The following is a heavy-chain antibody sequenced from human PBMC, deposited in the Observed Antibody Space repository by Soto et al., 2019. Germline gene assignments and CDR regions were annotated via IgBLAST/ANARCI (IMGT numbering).Heavy chain of an antibody. CDR2: IYYSGST. J-gene: IGHJ4*02. V-gene: IGHV4-31*03. CDR3: ARATSFSGHHGY. D-gene: IGHD2-8*02. CDR1: GDSFSSGGYY. Sequence: PSETLSLTCTVSGDSFSSGGYYWSWIRQLPGKGLDWIGYIYYSGSTYYNPSLKSRFTISLDTSKNQFSLKLSSVTAADTAVYYCARATSFSGHHGYWGQGTLVTVSS.